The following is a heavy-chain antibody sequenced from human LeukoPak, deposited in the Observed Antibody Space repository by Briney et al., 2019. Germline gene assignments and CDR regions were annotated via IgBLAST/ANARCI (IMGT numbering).Heavy chain of an antibody. Sequence: GGSLRLSCAASGFTFSSYAMSWVRQAPGKGLEWVATISGRGGSTYYADSVKGRFTSSRDNSKNTLYLQMHSLRAEDTAVYYCAKDQYGGNPQYYFDYWGQGTLVTVSS. J-gene: IGHJ4*02. V-gene: IGHV3-23*01. CDR1: GFTFSSYA. CDR2: ISGRGGST. CDR3: AKDQYGGNPQYYFDY. D-gene: IGHD4-23*01.